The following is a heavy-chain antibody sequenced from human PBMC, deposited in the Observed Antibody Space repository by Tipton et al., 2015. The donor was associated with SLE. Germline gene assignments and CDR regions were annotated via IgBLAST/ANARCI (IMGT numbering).Heavy chain of an antibody. Sequence: SLRLSCAASGFTFSSYAMHWVRQATGKGLEWVSAIGTAGDPYYPGSVKGRFTISRENAKNSLYLQMNSLRAGDTAVYYCARGRGYSYGPKYYFDYWGQGTLVTVSS. CDR2: IGTAGDP. D-gene: IGHD5-18*01. J-gene: IGHJ4*02. CDR3: ARGRGYSYGPKYYFDY. CDR1: GFTFSSYA. V-gene: IGHV3-13*05.